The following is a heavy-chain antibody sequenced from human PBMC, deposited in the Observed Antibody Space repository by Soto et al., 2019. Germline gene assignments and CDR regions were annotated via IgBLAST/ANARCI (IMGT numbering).Heavy chain of an antibody. CDR3: AASIVVVPYGMDV. CDR1: GGSCSGYY. V-gene: IGHV4-34*01. CDR2: INHSGST. Sequence: SETLSLTCAVYGGSCSGYYWSWIRQPPGKGLEWIGEINHSGSTNYNPSLKSRVTISVDTSKNQFSLKLSSVTAADTAVYYCAASIVVVPYGMDVWGQGTTVTVSS. J-gene: IGHJ6*02. D-gene: IGHD2-2*01.